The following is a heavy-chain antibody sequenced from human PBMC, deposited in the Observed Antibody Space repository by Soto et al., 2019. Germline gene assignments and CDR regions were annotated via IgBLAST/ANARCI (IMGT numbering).Heavy chain of an antibody. CDR1: GFTFSSYA. CDR3: ARRGSWLES. CDR2: IGESGTPT. D-gene: IGHD6-19*01. J-gene: IGHJ4*02. V-gene: IGHV3-23*01. Sequence: PGGSLRLSCAASGFTFSSYAMKWVRQAPGKGLEWVSLIGESGTPTYYADSVKGRFTISRDNSGNTLFLEMYSLRAEDTAVYYCARRGSWLESWGQGTLVTVSS.